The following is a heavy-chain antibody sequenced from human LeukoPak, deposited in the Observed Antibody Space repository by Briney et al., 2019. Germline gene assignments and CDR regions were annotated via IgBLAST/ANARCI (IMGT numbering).Heavy chain of an antibody. V-gene: IGHV4-39*01. Sequence: NPSETLSLTCTVSGGSISSSSYYWGWIRQPPGKGLEWIGSTYYSGSTYYNPSLKSRVTISVDTSKNQFSLKLSSVTAADTAVYYCARHDDFWSGYNWFDPWGQGTLVTVSS. CDR3: ARHDDFWSGYNWFDP. CDR2: TYYSGST. CDR1: GGSISSSSYY. J-gene: IGHJ5*02. D-gene: IGHD3-3*01.